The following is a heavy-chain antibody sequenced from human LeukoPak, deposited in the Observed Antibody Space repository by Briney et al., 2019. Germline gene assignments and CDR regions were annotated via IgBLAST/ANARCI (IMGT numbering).Heavy chain of an antibody. D-gene: IGHD6-19*01. CDR1: GFTFSSYG. CDR2: IWYDGSNK. Sequence: GGSLRLSCAASGFTFSSYGMHWVRQAPGKGLEWVAVIWYDGSNKYYGDSVKGRFTISRDNSKNTLYLQMNSLRAEDTAVYYCARVHRLSGYSSGWYGFGYWGQGTLVTVSS. CDR3: ARVHRLSGYSSGWYGFGY. J-gene: IGHJ4*02. V-gene: IGHV3-33*01.